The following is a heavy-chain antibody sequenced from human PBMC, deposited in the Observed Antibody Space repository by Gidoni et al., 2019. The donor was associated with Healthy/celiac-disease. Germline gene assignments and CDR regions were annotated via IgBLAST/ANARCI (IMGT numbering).Heavy chain of an antibody. V-gene: IGHV2-5*02. CDR2: IYWDDDK. CDR3: AHTLLEVDYGDYVGAFDI. J-gene: IGHJ3*02. Sequence: QITLKESGPTLVKPTQTLTLTCTFAGFSPSPSGVGVGWIRQPPGKALEWLALIYWDDDKRYSPSLKSRLTITKDTSKNQVVLTMTNMDPVDTATYYCAHTLLEVDYGDYVGAFDIWGQGTMVTVSS. D-gene: IGHD4-17*01. CDR1: GFSPSPSGVG.